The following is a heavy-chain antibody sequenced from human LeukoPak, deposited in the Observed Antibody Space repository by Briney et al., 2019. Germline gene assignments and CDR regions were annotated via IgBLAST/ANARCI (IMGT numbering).Heavy chain of an antibody. CDR1: GFTFSSYG. CDR2: IWYDGSNK. Sequence: PGGSLRLSCAASGFTFSSYGMHWVRQAPGKGLEWVAVIWYDGSNKYYADSVKGRFTISRDNSKNTLYLQMNSLRAEDTAVYYCAKDSVSRGSTWYFDCWGQGTLVTVSS. D-gene: IGHD1-26*01. CDR3: AKDSVSRGSTWYFDC. J-gene: IGHJ4*02. V-gene: IGHV3-33*06.